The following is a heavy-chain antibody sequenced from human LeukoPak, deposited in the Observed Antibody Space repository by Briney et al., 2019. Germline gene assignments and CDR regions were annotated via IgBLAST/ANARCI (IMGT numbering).Heavy chain of an antibody. Sequence: SETLSLTCTVSGGSISSYYWSWIRQPPGKGLEWIGYIYYSGSTNYNPSLKSRVTISVDTSKNQFSLKLSSVTAADTAVYYCARTSVPAAIYYYYYMDVWGKGTTVTASS. CDR3: ARTSVPAAIYYYYYMDV. CDR1: GGSISSYY. D-gene: IGHD2-2*01. J-gene: IGHJ6*03. CDR2: IYYSGST. V-gene: IGHV4-59*01.